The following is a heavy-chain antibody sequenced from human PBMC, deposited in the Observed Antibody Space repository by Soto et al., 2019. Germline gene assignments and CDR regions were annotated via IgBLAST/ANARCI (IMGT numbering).Heavy chain of an antibody. Sequence: SLTCAVSGGSISSGGYSWSWIRQPPGKGLEWIGYIYHSGSTYYNPSLKSRVTISVDRSKNQFSLKLSSVTAADTAVYYCAGSSAISSYGMDVWGQGTTVTVSS. CDR1: GGSISSGGYS. CDR2: IYHSGST. CDR3: AGSSAISSYGMDV. V-gene: IGHV4-30-2*01. J-gene: IGHJ6*02. D-gene: IGHD3-10*01.